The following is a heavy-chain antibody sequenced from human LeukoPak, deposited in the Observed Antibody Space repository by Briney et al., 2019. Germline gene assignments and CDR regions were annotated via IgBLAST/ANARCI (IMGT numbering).Heavy chain of an antibody. J-gene: IGHJ5*02. V-gene: IGHV4-4*07. Sequence: SESLSLTCIVSGGSISSYYWSWIRQPAGKGLEWIGRIYTSESTNYNPSLKSRVTMSVDTSKNQFSLKLTSVTAADTAVYYCARDLTVTNWFDPWGQGTLVTVSS. CDR1: GGSISSYY. CDR3: ARDLTVTNWFDP. CDR2: IYTSEST. D-gene: IGHD4-11*01.